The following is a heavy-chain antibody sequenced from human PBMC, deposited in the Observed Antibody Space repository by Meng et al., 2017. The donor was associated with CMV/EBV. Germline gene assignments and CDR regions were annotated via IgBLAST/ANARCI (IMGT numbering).Heavy chain of an antibody. V-gene: IGHV1-69*05. J-gene: IGHJ5*02. CDR3: ARGGDFWSGNWFDP. D-gene: IGHD3-3*01. CDR1: GGTFSSYA. CDR2: IIPIFGTA. Sequence: SVKVSCKASGGTFSSYAISWVRQAPGQGLEWMGGIIPIFGTANYAQKFQGRVTITTDESTSTAYMELSSLRSEDTAVYYCARGGDFWSGNWFDPWGQGTLVTVS.